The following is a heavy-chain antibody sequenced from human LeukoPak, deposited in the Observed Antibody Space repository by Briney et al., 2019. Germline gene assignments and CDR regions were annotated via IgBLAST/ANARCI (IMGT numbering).Heavy chain of an antibody. CDR2: IYPGDSDT. CDR3: ARGDSGSYSASDYFDY. J-gene: IGHJ4*02. Sequence: GESLKISCKGSGYSFTSYWIGWVRQMPGKGLEWMGIIYPGDSDTRYSPSFQGQVTISADKSISTAYLQWSSLKASDTAMYYCARGDSGSYSASDYFDYWGQGTLVTVSS. CDR1: GYSFTSYW. D-gene: IGHD1-26*01. V-gene: IGHV5-51*01.